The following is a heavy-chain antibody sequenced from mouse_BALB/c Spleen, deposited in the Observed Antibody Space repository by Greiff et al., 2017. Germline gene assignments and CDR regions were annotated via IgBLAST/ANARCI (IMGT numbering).Heavy chain of an antibody. J-gene: IGHJ3*01. CDR2: IDPYNGGT. D-gene: IGHD3-2*01. CDR3: ARSRQLGLPWFAY. V-gene: IGHV1S135*01. CDR1: GYSFTDYN. Sequence: EVKVVESGPELVKPGASVKVSCKASGYSFTDYNMYWVKQSHGKSLEWIGYIDPYNGGTSYNQKFKGKATLTVDKSSSTAFMHLNSLTSEDSAVYYCARSRQLGLPWFAYWGQGTLVTVSA.